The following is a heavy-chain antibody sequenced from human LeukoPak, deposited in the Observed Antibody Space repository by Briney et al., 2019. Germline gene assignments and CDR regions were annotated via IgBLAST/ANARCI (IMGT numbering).Heavy chain of an antibody. V-gene: IGHV3-9*01. J-gene: IGHJ4*02. CDR1: GFTLSNNA. D-gene: IGHD5-18*01. CDR3: ARAIVDTNTFRFDY. CDR2: ISWNSGSI. Sequence: GGSLRLSCAASGFTLSNNAMHWVRQAPGKGLEWVSGISWNSGSIGYADSVKGRFTISRDNAKNSLYLQMNSLRAEDTALYYCARAIVDTNTFRFDYWGQGTLVTVSS.